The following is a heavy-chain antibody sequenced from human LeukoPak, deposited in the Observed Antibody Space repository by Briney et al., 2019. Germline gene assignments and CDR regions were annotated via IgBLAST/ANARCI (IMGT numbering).Heavy chain of an antibody. Sequence: GASVKVSCTASGYTFTSYYIHWVRQAPGKGLEWMGIINPSGGSTNYAQKFQGRVTMTRDTSTSTVYMDLSSLRSEDTAVYYCARDFVVGATPLAFDYWGQGTLVTVSS. J-gene: IGHJ4*02. CDR3: ARDFVVGATPLAFDY. V-gene: IGHV1-46*01. D-gene: IGHD1-26*01. CDR1: GYTFTSYY. CDR2: INPSGGST.